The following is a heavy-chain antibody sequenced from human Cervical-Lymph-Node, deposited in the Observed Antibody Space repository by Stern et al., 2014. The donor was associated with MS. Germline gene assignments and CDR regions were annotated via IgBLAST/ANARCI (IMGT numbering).Heavy chain of an antibody. Sequence: QVQLQDSGPGLVKPSGTLSLTCTISGGSMKSRSYYWVWIRQPPVKGLEWIGSVYYDGSTYYNPSLTSRVTISEDTSKNQFSLQLSSATAADTAVYYCARSQDIVVVSAATVEGYYYFGMDVWGQGTTVTVSS. CDR1: GGSMKSRSYY. J-gene: IGHJ6*02. CDR2: VYYDGST. D-gene: IGHD2-2*01. CDR3: ARSQDIVVVSAATVEGYYYFGMDV. V-gene: IGHV4-39*01.